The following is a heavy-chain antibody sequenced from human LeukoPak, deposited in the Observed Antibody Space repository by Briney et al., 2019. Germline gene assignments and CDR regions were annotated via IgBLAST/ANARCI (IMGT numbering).Heavy chain of an antibody. CDR3: ARGSEYQLLSNPYSDS. J-gene: IGHJ4*02. Sequence: SETLSLTCTVSGGSISSGGHYWSWIRQHPGKGLEWIGYIYYSGSTYYNPSLKSRITMSVDTSKNHFSLKVSSVTAADTAIYYCARGSEYQLLSNPYSDSWGPGTLVTVSS. D-gene: IGHD2-2*01. V-gene: IGHV4-31*03. CDR1: GGSISSGGHY. CDR2: IYYSGST.